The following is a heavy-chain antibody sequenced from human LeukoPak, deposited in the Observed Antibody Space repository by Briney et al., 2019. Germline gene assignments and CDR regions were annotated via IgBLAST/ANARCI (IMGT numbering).Heavy chain of an antibody. J-gene: IGHJ3*02. D-gene: IGHD7-27*01. Sequence: PSETLSLTCTVSGGSISNYYWSWIRQPPGKGLEWIGYIYYTGSTKYNPSLKSRVTLSVDSSKTQFSLKLNSVTAADTAVYYCAKSPSWGSGLDAFDIWGQGTMVTVSP. V-gene: IGHV4-59*01. CDR1: GGSISNYY. CDR2: IYYTGST. CDR3: AKSPSWGSGLDAFDI.